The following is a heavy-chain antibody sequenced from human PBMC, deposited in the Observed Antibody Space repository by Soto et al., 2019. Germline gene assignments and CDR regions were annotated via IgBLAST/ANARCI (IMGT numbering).Heavy chain of an antibody. CDR1: GGSINSYY. Sequence: PSETLSRTCTVSGGSINSYYCSWIRQPAGKGLEWIGRIYSSGSTKSNPSPKSRVTMSGDTSKTQFSLKLSSVTAADTAVYYCARDTGYSGYDYPRGFDYWGQGILVTVSS. CDR2: IYSSGST. CDR3: ARDTGYSGYDYPRGFDY. V-gene: IGHV4-4*07. D-gene: IGHD5-12*01. J-gene: IGHJ4*02.